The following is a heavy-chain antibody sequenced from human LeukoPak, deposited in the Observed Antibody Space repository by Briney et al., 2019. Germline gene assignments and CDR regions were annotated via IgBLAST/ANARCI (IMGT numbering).Heavy chain of an antibody. CDR1: GFTVSSNY. Sequence: GGSLRLSCAASGFTVSSNYMSWVRQAPGKGLEWVSAISGSGGSTYYADSVKGRFTISRDNSKNTLYLQMNSLRAEDTAVYYCAKVSRVVTAIGYFDYWGQGTLVTVSS. J-gene: IGHJ4*02. CDR3: AKVSRVVTAIGYFDY. V-gene: IGHV3-23*01. D-gene: IGHD2-21*02. CDR2: ISGSGGST.